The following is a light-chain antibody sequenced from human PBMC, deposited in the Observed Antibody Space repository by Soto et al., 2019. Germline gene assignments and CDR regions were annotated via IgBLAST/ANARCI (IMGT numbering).Light chain of an antibody. Sequence: DIQITQSASSLSAFVGDRVTVSCRASQGISAYLNWYQQNQGAAPKLLIYAASNLQSGVPSRFSGRGSGTDCTLTISSLQPDDFETYCCHQSFSNPRTFGQGTKVDIK. J-gene: IGKJ1*01. CDR2: AAS. CDR3: HQSFSNPRT. V-gene: IGKV1-39*01. CDR1: QGISAY.